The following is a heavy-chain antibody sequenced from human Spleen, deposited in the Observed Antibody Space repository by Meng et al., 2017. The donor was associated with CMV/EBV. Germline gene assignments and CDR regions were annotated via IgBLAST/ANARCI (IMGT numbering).Heavy chain of an antibody. CDR3: ARVALRGTYYYYYGMDV. D-gene: IGHD3-16*01. Sequence: GESLKISCAASGFTFSSYAMSWVRQAPGKGLVWISGINSDGSSTNYADSVKGRFTISRDNAENTLYLQMNSLRAEDTAVYYCARVALRGTYYYYYGMDVWGQGTTVTVSS. CDR2: INSDGSST. J-gene: IGHJ6*02. CDR1: GFTFSSYA. V-gene: IGHV3-74*01.